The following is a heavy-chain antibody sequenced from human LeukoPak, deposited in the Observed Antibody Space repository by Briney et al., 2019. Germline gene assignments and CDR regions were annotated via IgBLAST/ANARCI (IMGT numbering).Heavy chain of an antibody. V-gene: IGHV3-21*01. D-gene: IGHD3-3*01. CDR3: VRVYTILGVPYYFEY. CDR2: ISSSSSYI. Sequence: GGSLRLSCAASGFTFSSYSMNWVRQAPGKGLEWVSSISSSSSYIYYADSVKGRFTISRDNAKNSLYLQTNSLRAVDTAVYYCVRVYTILGVPYYFEYWGQGALVTVSS. CDR1: GFTFSSYS. J-gene: IGHJ4*02.